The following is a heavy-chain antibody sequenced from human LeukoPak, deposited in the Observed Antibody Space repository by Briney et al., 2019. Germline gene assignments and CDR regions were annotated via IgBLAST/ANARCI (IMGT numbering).Heavy chain of an antibody. D-gene: IGHD3-10*01. V-gene: IGHV4-59*01. CDR2: IYYSGST. CDR3: ARGGSINGGRNWFDP. Sequence: SETLSLTCTVSGGSISSYYWSWIRQPPGKGLEWIGYIYYSGSTNYNPSLKSRVTISVDTSKNQFSLKLSSVTAADTAVYYCARGGSINGGRNWFDPWGQGTLVTVSS. CDR1: GGSISSYY. J-gene: IGHJ5*02.